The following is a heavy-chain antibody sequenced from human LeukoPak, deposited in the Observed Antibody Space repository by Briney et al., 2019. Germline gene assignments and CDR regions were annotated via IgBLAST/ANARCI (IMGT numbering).Heavy chain of an antibody. Sequence: PSETLSLTCTVPGGSINNYFWSWIRQPPGKGLEWIGYIHNTGSSNYNPSLESRATFSVDTSEKQLSLRLNSVTAADTAVYYCASLGGYYESSNSSQLETFDIWGQGTMVTVSS. CDR2: IHNTGSS. CDR1: GGSINNYF. D-gene: IGHD3-22*01. J-gene: IGHJ3*02. V-gene: IGHV4-59*01. CDR3: ASLGGYYESSNSSQLETFDI.